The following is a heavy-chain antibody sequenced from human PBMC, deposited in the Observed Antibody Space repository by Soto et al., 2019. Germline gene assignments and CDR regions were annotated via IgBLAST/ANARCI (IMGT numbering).Heavy chain of an antibody. V-gene: IGHV3-53*01. CDR1: GFTVSSNY. CDR2: IYSGGST. J-gene: IGHJ6*02. Sequence: PGGSLRLSCAASGFTVSSNYMSWVRQAPGKGLEWVSVIYSGGSTYYADSVKGRFTISRDNSKNTLYLQMNSLRAEDTAVYYCARVDYSNLYYGMDVWGQGTTVTVSS. CDR3: ARVDYSNLYYGMDV. D-gene: IGHD4-4*01.